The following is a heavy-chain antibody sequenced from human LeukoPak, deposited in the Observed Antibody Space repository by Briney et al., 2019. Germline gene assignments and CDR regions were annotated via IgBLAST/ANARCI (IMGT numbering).Heavy chain of an antibody. D-gene: IGHD3-16*01. CDR2: IYYSGST. CDR1: GGSISSGDYY. V-gene: IGHV4-30-4*01. Sequence: SETLSLTCIVSGGSISSGDYYWSWIRQPPGKGLEWIGYIYYSGSTYYNPSLKSRVTISVDTSKNQFSLKLSSVTAADTAVYYCARDNLAYWDYWGQGTLVTVSS. J-gene: IGHJ4*02. CDR3: ARDNLAYWDY.